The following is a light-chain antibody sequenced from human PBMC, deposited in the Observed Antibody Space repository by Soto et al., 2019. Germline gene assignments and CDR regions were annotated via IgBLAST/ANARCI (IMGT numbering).Light chain of an antibody. CDR2: SNN. CDR1: SSNIGSNT. V-gene: IGLV1-44*01. CDR3: AAWDDSLNGWV. J-gene: IGLJ3*02. Sequence: QSVLNQPPSASGTPGQRVTISCSGSSSNIGSNTVNWYQQLPGTAPKLLIYSNNQRPSGVPDRFSGSKSGTSASLAISGLQSEDEADYYCAAWDDSLNGWVFGGGTQLTVL.